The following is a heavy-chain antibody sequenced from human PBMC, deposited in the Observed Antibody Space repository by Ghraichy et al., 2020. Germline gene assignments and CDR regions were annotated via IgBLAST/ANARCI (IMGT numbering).Heavy chain of an antibody. CDR1: GYSISSAYY. V-gene: IGHV4-38-2*02. CDR3: AREGVGGTTGSYFQH. J-gene: IGHJ1*01. D-gene: IGHD1-26*01. Sequence: SETLSLTCTVSGYSISSAYYWGWIRQPPGKGLEWIGSVYHSGNTYYNPSLKSRITISVDTSKNQFSLKLSSVTVADTAAYYCAREGVGGTTGSYFQHWGQGTLVTVSS. CDR2: VYHSGNT.